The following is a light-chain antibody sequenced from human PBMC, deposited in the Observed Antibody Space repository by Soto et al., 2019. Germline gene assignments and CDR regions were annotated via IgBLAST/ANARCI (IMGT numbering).Light chain of an antibody. J-gene: IGLJ1*01. CDR3: SSYTSSSTLV. Sequence: QSALTQPASVSGSPGQSITISCTGTSSDVGGYNYVSWYQQHPGKAPKLMIYEVSNRPSGVSNRLSGSKSSNTASLTISGLQAEDEAYYYCSSYTSSSTLVFGTGTKVTVL. CDR1: SSDVGGYNY. CDR2: EVS. V-gene: IGLV2-14*01.